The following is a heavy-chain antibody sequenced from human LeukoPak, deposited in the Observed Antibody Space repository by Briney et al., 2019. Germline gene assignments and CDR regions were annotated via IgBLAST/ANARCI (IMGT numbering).Heavy chain of an antibody. J-gene: IGHJ6*03. V-gene: IGHV3-7*01. CDR2: IKQDGSEK. CDR1: GFTFSSYW. CDR3: ARVGYSYAVYYYYMDV. Sequence: GGSLRLSCAASGFTFSSYWMSWVRQAPGKGLEWVANIKQDGSEKYYVDSVKGRFTISRDNAKNSLYLQMYSLRAEDTAVYYCARVGYSYAVYYYYMDVWGKGTTVTVSS. D-gene: IGHD5-18*01.